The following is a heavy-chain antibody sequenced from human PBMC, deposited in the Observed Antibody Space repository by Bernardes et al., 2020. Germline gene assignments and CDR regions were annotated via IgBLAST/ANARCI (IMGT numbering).Heavy chain of an antibody. Sequence: WGSLRLSCVASGFTFSSYSMNWIRQAPGRGPEWVSYISGSSSTVYADSVKGRFTISRDNAKNSLYLQMDSLRDEDTAVYYCARFRGGDSLYFFDSWGQGTLVTVSS. CDR2: ISGSSSTV. V-gene: IGHV3-48*02. D-gene: IGHD2-21*02. CDR3: ARFRGGDSLYFFDS. J-gene: IGHJ4*02. CDR1: GFTFSSYS.